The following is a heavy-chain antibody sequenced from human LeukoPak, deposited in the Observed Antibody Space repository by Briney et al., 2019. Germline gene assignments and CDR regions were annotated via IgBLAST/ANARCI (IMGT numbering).Heavy chain of an antibody. J-gene: IGHJ4*02. CDR1: GGSISDYY. V-gene: IGHV4-59*01. CDR2: INYSGNT. D-gene: IGHD4-17*01. Sequence: SETLSLTCTVSGGSISDYYWSWIRQPPGKGLEWIGYINYSGNTNYNPSLKSRVAISVDTSKNQFSLRLTSVTAADTAVFYCAREGRQDYVYFDYWGQGSLVTVSS. CDR3: AREGRQDYVYFDY.